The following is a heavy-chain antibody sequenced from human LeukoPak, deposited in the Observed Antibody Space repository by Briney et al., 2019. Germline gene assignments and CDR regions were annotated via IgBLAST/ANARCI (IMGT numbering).Heavy chain of an antibody. D-gene: IGHD6-19*01. CDR3: ARHGVSGGWATDAFDI. CDR2: IYYTGST. CDR1: GGSINNYY. V-gene: IGHV4-59*08. J-gene: IGHJ3*02. Sequence: PSETLSLTCTVSGGSINNYYWSWLRQPPGKGLEWIGYIYYTGSTNYSPSLKSRVTISVDASKNQFSLKLISVTAADTAVYYCARHGVSGGWATDAFDIWGQGTMVTVSS.